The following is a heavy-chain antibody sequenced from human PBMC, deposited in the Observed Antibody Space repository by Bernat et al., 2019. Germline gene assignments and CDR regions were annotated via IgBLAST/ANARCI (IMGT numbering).Heavy chain of an antibody. CDR2: ISYDGSNK. Sequence: QVQLVESGGGVVQPGRSLRLSCAASGFPFSSFAMHWVRQAPGKGLEWVAVISYDGSNKYYADSVKGRFTISRDNSKNTLYLQMNSLRAEDTAVYYCAIAAAVVDYWGQGTLVTVSS. CDR1: GFPFSSFA. D-gene: IGHD6-13*01. CDR3: AIAAAVVDY. V-gene: IGHV3-30-3*01. J-gene: IGHJ4*02.